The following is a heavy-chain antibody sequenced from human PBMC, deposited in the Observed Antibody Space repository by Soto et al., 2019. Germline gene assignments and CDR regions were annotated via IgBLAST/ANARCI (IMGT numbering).Heavy chain of an antibody. D-gene: IGHD3-22*01. CDR1: GGTFSSYT. J-gene: IGHJ4*02. Sequence: SVKVSCKASGGTFSSYTISWVRQAPGQGLEWMGRIIPILGIANYAQKFQGRVTITADKSTSTAYMELSSLRSEDTAVYYCVHYYDSSGYGYWGQGTLVTVSS. CDR2: IIPILGIA. V-gene: IGHV1-69*02. CDR3: VHYYDSSGYGY.